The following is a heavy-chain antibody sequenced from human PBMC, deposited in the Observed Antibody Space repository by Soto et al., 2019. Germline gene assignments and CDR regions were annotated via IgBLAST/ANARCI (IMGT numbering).Heavy chain of an antibody. Sequence: ASVKVSCKASGGTFSSYAISWVRQAPGQGLEWMGGIIPIFGTANYAQKFQGRVTITADESTSTAYMELSSLRSEDTAVYYCARDKAHTIIVEAGAFDIWGQGTMVTVSS. V-gene: IGHV1-69*13. CDR2: IIPIFGTA. CDR3: ARDKAHTIIVEAGAFDI. CDR1: GGTFSSYA. D-gene: IGHD3-22*01. J-gene: IGHJ3*02.